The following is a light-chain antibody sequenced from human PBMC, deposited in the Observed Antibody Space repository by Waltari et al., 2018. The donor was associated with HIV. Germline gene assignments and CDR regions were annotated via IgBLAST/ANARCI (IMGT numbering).Light chain of an antibody. Sequence: DIQMTQSPSSLSASVGDRVTITCRASQGIGTYLAWSQQKPGEAPKSLIYAASTLQSGGPSKFSGSGSGTDFTLTITSLQPEDFATYYCQQYFTYPRTFGQGTKVEFK. CDR2: AAS. CDR1: QGIGTY. CDR3: QQYFTYPRT. J-gene: IGKJ1*01. V-gene: IGKV1-16*02.